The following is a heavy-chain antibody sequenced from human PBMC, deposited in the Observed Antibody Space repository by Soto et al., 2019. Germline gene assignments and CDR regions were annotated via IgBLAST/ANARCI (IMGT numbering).Heavy chain of an antibody. CDR1: GNTLNTSE. D-gene: IGHD6-6*01. CDR2: INPSGGST. V-gene: IGHV1-46*02. J-gene: IGHJ6*03. CDR3: AREMEYSSSSGTTPYYEYYYMDV. Sequence: GASVKVASKASGNTLNTSEVHGLRQTPGQGLEWMGIINPSGGSTSYAQKLQGRVTMTRDTSTSTVYMELSSLRSEDTAVYYCAREMEYSSSSGTTPYYEYYYMDVWGKGTTVTVS.